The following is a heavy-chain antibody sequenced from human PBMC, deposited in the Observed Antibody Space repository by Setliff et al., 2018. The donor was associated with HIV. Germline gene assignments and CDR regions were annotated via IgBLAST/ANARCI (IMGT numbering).Heavy chain of an antibody. CDR2: IIYSGTT. J-gene: IGHJ4*02. CDR3: ARVNALIRAPFDY. CDR1: GGSITGYY. Sequence: NPSETLSLTCTVSGGSITGYYWSWVRQPPGKGLEWIGYIIYSGTTNYSPSLNSRATISVDTSKNSFSLRLSSVTAADTAVYYCARVNALIRAPFDYWGQGALVTVSS. V-gene: IGHV4-59*01.